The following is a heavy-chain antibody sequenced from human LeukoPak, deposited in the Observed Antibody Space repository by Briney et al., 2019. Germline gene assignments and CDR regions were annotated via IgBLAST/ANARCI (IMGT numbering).Heavy chain of an antibody. J-gene: IGHJ3*02. Sequence: GGSLRLSCAASGFTFSDYYMSWIRQAPGKGLEWVSYISSSSSYTNYADSVKGRFTISRDNAKNSLYLQMNSLRAKDTAVYYCATGYTYYDILTGYHDAFDIWGQGTMVTVSS. V-gene: IGHV3-11*03. CDR3: ATGYTYYDILTGYHDAFDI. CDR1: GFTFSDYY. CDR2: ISSSSSYT. D-gene: IGHD3-9*01.